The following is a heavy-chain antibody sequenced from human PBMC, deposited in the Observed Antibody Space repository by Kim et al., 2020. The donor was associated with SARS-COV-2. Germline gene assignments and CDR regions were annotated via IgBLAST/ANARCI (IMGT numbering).Heavy chain of an antibody. J-gene: IGHJ5*02. V-gene: IGHV3-49*01. CDR3: TRDHVEIWGWYDP. Sequence: SVKGRFTISRDGSKSIAYLQMNSLKTEDAAVYYCTRDHVEIWGWYDPWGQGTLVTVSS. D-gene: IGHD3-10*01.